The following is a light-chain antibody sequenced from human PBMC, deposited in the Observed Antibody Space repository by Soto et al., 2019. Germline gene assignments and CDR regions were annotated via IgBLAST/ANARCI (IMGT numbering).Light chain of an antibody. CDR2: GNN. V-gene: IGLV1-40*01. Sequence: QSVLTQPPSVSGAPGQRVTISCTGGSSNIGTGYDVHWYQQLPGTAPKLLIYGNNNRPSGVPDRFSGSKSGTSASLAITGLQAEDEADYYCQSYDSSWDVVFGGGTKLTVL. J-gene: IGLJ2*01. CDR1: SSNIGTGYD. CDR3: QSYDSSWDVV.